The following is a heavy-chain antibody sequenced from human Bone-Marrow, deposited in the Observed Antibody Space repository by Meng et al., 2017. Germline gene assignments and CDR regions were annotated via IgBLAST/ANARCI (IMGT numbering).Heavy chain of an antibody. D-gene: IGHD3-10*01. V-gene: IGHV4-39*07. CDR1: GGSISSSSYY. CDR2: IYYSGST. CDR3: ARDQISKNYYGSGSTIDY. J-gene: IGHJ4*02. Sequence: GSLRLSCTVSGGSISSSSYYWGWIRQPPGKGLEWIGRIYYSGSTDYNPSLKSRVTISVDTSKNQFSLKLSSVTAADTAVYYCARDQISKNYYGSGSTIDYWGQGTLVTVSS.